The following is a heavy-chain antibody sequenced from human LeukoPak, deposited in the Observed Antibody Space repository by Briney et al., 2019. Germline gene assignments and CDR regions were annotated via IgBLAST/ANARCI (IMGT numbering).Heavy chain of an antibody. CDR1: GFTFSSCG. Sequence: GGSLRLSCAASGFTFSSCGMSWVRQAPGKGLEWVSAISGSGGSTYYADSVKGRFTISRDNSKNTLYLQMNSLRAEDTAVYYCAKTVIGLVPAAMYYFDYWGQGTLVTVSS. CDR3: AKTVIGLVPAAMYYFDY. D-gene: IGHD2-2*01. J-gene: IGHJ4*02. V-gene: IGHV3-23*01. CDR2: ISGSGGST.